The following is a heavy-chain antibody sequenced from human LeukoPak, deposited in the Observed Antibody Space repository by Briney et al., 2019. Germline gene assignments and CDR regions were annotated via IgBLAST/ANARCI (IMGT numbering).Heavy chain of an antibody. CDR3: ARDLDSSSWYSVSYYYYGMDV. D-gene: IGHD6-13*01. V-gene: IGHV3-21*01. J-gene: IGHJ6*02. Sequence: GGSLRLSCAASGFTFSSYSMNWVRQAPGKGLEWVSSISSSSSYIYYADSLKGRFTISRDNSKNTLYLQMNSLRAEDTAVYYCARDLDSSSWYSVSYYYYGMDVWGQGTTVTVSS. CDR2: ISSSSSYI. CDR1: GFTFSSYS.